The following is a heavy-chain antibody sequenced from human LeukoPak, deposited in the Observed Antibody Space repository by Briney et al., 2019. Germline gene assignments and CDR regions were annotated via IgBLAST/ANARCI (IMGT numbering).Heavy chain of an antibody. J-gene: IGHJ6*02. CDR2: ISGSGGST. V-gene: IGHV3-23*01. CDR3: AKLGCSRTSCYAADYSSYHGMDV. D-gene: IGHD2-2*01. Sequence: GASLRLSCAASGCTFSSYRMNWVREAPWKGLEWVLAISGSGGSTYYAGPVKGRFTISRDNSKNTLYLQMYSLRAEDTAVYYCAKLGCSRTSCYAADYSSYHGMDVWGQGTTVTVSS. CDR1: GCTFSSYR.